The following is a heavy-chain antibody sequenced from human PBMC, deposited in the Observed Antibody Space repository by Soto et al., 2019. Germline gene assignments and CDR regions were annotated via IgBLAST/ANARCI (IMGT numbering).Heavy chain of an antibody. Sequence: QVQLQESGPGLVKPSQTLSLTCTVSGGSISSGGYYWSWIRQHPGKGLEWIGYLYYSGSTYYNPSLKSRVTISVDTSKNLISLELSAVTAAVTAVYYCARDCSGGSCDPRDACDIGGQGTMVTVSS. CDR1: GGSISSGGYY. CDR3: ARDCSGGSCDPRDACDI. D-gene: IGHD2-15*01. V-gene: IGHV4-31*03. CDR2: LYYSGST. J-gene: IGHJ3*02.